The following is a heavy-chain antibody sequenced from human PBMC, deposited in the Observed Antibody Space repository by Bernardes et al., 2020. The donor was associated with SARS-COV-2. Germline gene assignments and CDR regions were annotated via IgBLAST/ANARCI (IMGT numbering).Heavy chain of an antibody. Sequence: GGSLRLSRATSGFIFSNYDIHWVRQATGKGLEWVSAIGTGGDTHYSGSVKGRFTISRENAKNSLYLQMNSLRAGDTAVYYCARASLGFDYWGQGTLVTVSS. CDR2: IGTGGDT. D-gene: IGHD7-27*01. CDR1: GFIFSNYD. J-gene: IGHJ4*02. V-gene: IGHV3-13*01. CDR3: ARASLGFDY.